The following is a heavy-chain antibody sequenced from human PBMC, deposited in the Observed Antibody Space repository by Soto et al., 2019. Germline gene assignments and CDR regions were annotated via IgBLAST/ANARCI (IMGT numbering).Heavy chain of an antibody. CDR3: AKDAPYYYDSSGYYGPFDY. Sequence: GGSLRLSCAAYGFTFSSYGIHWVRQAPGKGLEWVALISYGGSNKYYADSVKGRFTISRDNSKNTLYLQMNSLRAEDTAMYYCAKDAPYYYDSSGYYGPFDYWGQGTLVTVSS. D-gene: IGHD3-22*01. CDR1: GFTFSSYG. J-gene: IGHJ4*02. V-gene: IGHV3-30*18. CDR2: ISYGGSNK.